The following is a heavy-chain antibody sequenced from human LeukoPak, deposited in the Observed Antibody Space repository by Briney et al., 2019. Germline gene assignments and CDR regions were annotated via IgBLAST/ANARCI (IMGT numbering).Heavy chain of an antibody. V-gene: IGHV1-2*02. D-gene: IGHD7-27*01. CDR2: INPKSGGT. CDR1: GHTFIVYY. CDR3: ASVKLGPEGFFDS. Sequence: ASVKVSCKASGHTFIVYYIHWVRQAPGQGLEWMGWINPKSGGTNYAQKFQGRVTMTRDTSISTAYMELRKLRSDDTAVYHCASVKLGPEGFFDSWGQGTLVTVSS. J-gene: IGHJ4*02.